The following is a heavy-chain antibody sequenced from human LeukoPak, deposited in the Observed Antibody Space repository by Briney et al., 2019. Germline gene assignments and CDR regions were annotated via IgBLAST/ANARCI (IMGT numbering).Heavy chain of an antibody. CDR1: GGSFSGYY. CDR3: ARGSIALYYFDY. V-gene: IGHV4-59*01. Sequence: SETLSLTCAVYGGSFSGYYWSWIRQPPGKGLEWIGYIYYSGSTNYNPSLKSRVTISVDTSKNQFSLKLSSVTAADTAVYYCARGSIALYYFDYWGQGTLVTVSS. CDR2: IYYSGST. J-gene: IGHJ4*02. D-gene: IGHD6-6*01.